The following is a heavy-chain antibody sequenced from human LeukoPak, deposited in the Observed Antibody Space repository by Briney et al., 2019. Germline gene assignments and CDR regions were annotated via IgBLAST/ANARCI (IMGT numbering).Heavy chain of an antibody. CDR3: ARDPVLGVPDYLDY. CDR1: GFPFNDYV. V-gene: IGHV3-30*03. D-gene: IGHD3-10*01. Sequence: GGSLRLSCTVSGFPFNDYVIHWVRQAPGKGLEWVAVTSADERIKIYNDSVRGRFTISRDNSKNTQYLQMNSLRVEDTAVYYCARDPVLGVPDYLDYWGRGTLVSVSS. CDR2: TSADERIK. J-gene: IGHJ4*02.